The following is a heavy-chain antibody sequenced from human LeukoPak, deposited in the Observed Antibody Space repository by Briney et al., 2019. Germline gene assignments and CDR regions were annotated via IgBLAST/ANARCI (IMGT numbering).Heavy chain of an antibody. V-gene: IGHV3-74*01. CDR3: ARDGYNSGYLKALDY. J-gene: IGHJ4*02. CDR1: GFIFSDYW. D-gene: IGHD5-18*01. CDR2: INRDGTGT. Sequence: PGGSLRLSCAPSGFIFSDYWFHWVRQTPGQGLVWVAAINRDGTGTSHADSVRGRFTVSRDNAKNTLYLQLNSLRADDTAVYYCARDGYNSGYLKALDYWGQGTLLTVSS.